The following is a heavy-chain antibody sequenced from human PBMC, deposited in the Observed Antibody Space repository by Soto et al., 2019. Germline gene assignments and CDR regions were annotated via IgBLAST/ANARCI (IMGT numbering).Heavy chain of an antibody. V-gene: IGHV4-39*01. CDR1: GGSISSSSYY. J-gene: IGHJ6*02. Sequence: SETLSLTCTVSGGSISSSSYYWGWIRQPPGKGLEWIGSIYYSGSTYYNPSLKSQVTISVDTSKNQFSLKLSSVTAADTAVYYCAGLVPGWGSYYYYGMDVWGQGTTVTVSS. CDR3: AGLVPGWGSYYYYGMDV. D-gene: IGHD6-19*01. CDR2: IYYSGST.